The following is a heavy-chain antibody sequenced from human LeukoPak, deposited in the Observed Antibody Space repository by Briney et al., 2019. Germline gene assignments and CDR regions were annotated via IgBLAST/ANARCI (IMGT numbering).Heavy chain of an antibody. J-gene: IGHJ6*04. V-gene: IGHV3-30*18. CDR2: ISYDGSNK. D-gene: IGHD3-10*01. CDR1: GFTSSSYG. Sequence: GGSLRLSCAASGFTSSSYGMHWVRQAPGKGLEWVAVISYDGSNKYYADSVKGRFTISRDNSKNTLYLQMNSLRAEDTAVYYCAKGWLWFGELLSPSYYYGMDVWGKGTTVTVSS. CDR3: AKGWLWFGELLSPSYYYGMDV.